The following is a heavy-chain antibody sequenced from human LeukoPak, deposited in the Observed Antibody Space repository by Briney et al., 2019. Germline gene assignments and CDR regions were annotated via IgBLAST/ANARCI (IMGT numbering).Heavy chain of an antibody. CDR3: AHGFIRQAGDFRH. V-gene: IGHV2-5*02. Sequence: SSPTLVKPTQTLTLTCTFSVLSLSTTGVNVGWIRQPPGKALEWLALVYWDDNTRYSPSLRDRLTITKDTSKNQVVPTMTNMDPVDTATYYCAHGFIRQAGDFRHWGQGTLVTVSS. D-gene: IGHD3-10*01. CDR2: VYWDDNT. J-gene: IGHJ1*01. CDR1: VLSLSTTGVN.